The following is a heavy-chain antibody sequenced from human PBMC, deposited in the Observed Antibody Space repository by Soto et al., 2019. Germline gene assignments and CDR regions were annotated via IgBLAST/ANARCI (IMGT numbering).Heavy chain of an antibody. CDR2: IIPIFGTA. CDR1: GGTFSSYA. Sequence: ASVKVSCKASGGTFSSYAISWVRQAPGQGLEWMGGIIPIFGTANYAQKFQGRVTITADESTSTAYMELSSLRSEDTAVYYCARDRKAAGTNWFDPWGQGTLVTV. V-gene: IGHV1-69*13. J-gene: IGHJ5*02. D-gene: IGHD6-13*01. CDR3: ARDRKAAGTNWFDP.